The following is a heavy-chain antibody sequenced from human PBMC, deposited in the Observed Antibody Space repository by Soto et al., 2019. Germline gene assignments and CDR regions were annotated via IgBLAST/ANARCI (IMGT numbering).Heavy chain of an antibody. D-gene: IGHD3-3*01. CDR2: IKQDGSEK. Sequence: EVQLVESGGGLVQPGGSLRLSCAASGFTFSSYWMSWVRQAPGKGLEWVANIKQDGSEKYYVDSVKGRFTISRDNAKNSLYLQMISLRAEDTAVYYCARDYDYYYYYYGMDVWGQGTTVTVSS. CDR1: GFTFSSYW. V-gene: IGHV3-7*01. CDR3: ARDYDYYYYYYGMDV. J-gene: IGHJ6*02.